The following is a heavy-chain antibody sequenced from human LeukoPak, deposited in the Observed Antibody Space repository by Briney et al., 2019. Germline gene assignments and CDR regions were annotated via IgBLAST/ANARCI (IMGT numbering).Heavy chain of an antibody. CDR2: IYTSGST. CDR1: GGSISSGSYY. CDR3: ARGTLYCSSTSCLKYYFDY. D-gene: IGHD2-2*01. J-gene: IGHJ4*02. V-gene: IGHV4-61*02. Sequence: SQTLSLTCTVSGGSISSGSYYWSWIRQPAGEGLEWIGRIYTSGSTNYNPSLKSRVTISVDTSKNQFSLKLSSVTAADTAVYYCARGTLYCSSTSCLKYYFDYWGQGTLVTVSS.